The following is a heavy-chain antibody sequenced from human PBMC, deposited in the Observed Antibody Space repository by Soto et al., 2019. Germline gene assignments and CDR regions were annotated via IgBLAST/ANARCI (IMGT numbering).Heavy chain of an antibody. D-gene: IGHD3-10*01. CDR1: GFTFENFW. CDR3: AREMGFGELLSEQFFFDL. V-gene: IGHV3-7*01. CDR2: IQQTGSEK. Sequence: EVQLVESGGGVVQPGGSLTLSCEASGFTFENFWMSWVRQTPGKGLEWVANIQQTGSEKYYVDSVKGRFTISRDNAKKSLLLHMTSLRGEDTAIYYCAREMGFGELLSEQFFFDLWGQGTLVGVSS. J-gene: IGHJ4*02.